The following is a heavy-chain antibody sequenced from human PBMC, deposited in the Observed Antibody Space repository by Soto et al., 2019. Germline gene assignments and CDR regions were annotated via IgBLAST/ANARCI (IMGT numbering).Heavy chain of an antibody. CDR2: IWHDGTNE. CDR3: ARDRGVGATNAKDY. CDR1: GFKFDNFG. Sequence: QVRLVESGGGVVQPGRSLRLSCAASGFKFDNFGMHWVRQAPGKVPEWVAVIWHDGTNEHYADSVKGRFTISRDNSKNTVYLQRNSLRGEDTAMYYCARDRGVGATNAKDYWGQGTRVTVSA. V-gene: IGHV3-33*08. D-gene: IGHD1-26*01. J-gene: IGHJ4*02.